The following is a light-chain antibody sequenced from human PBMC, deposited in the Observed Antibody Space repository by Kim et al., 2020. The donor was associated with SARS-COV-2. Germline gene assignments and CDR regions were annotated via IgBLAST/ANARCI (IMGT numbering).Light chain of an antibody. CDR1: SSDVGSYNL. CDR3: CSYAGTPLV. Sequence: QSALTQPASVSGSPGQSITISCTGTSSDVGSYNLVSWYQQPPGKAPKLMIYEVSKRPSGVSNRFSGSKSGNTASLTISGLQAEDEADYYCCSYAGTPLVFGTGTKVTVL. CDR2: EVS. V-gene: IGLV2-23*02. J-gene: IGLJ1*01.